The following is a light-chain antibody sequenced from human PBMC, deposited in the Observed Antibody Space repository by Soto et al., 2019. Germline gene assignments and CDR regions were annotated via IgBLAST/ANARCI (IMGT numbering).Light chain of an antibody. Sequence: EIVLTQSPDTLSLSPGERATLSCRASQSVSSSYLAWYLHKPGQAPRLLIYGASKRAIGIPDRFSGSGSGTDFTLTISRLEPDDFAVYYCQQSGTFGQGTKVEI. V-gene: IGKV3-20*01. CDR3: QQSGT. CDR1: QSVSSSY. J-gene: IGKJ1*01. CDR2: GAS.